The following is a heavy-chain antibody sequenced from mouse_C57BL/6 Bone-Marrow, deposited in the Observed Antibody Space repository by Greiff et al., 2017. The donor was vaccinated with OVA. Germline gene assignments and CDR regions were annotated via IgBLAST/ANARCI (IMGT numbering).Heavy chain of an antibody. D-gene: IGHD4-1*01. CDR2: ISSGGSYT. CDR1: GFTFSSYG. J-gene: IGHJ4*01. Sequence: EVKLMESGGDLVKPGGSLKLSCAASGFTFSSYGMSWVRQTPDKRLEWVATISSGGSYTYYPDSVKGRFTISRDNAKNTLYLQMSSLKSEDTAMYYCARHDLGYYYAMDYWGQGTSVTVSS. CDR3: ARHDLGYYYAMDY. V-gene: IGHV5-6*01.